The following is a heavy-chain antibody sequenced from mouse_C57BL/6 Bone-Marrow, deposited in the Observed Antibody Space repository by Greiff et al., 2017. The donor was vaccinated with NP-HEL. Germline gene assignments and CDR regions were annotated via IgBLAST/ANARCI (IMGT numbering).Heavy chain of an antibody. Sequence: VQLQQSGAELVRPGASVKLSCTASGFNIKDDYMHWVKQRPEQGLEWIGWIDPENGDTEYASKFQGKATITADTSSNTAYLQLSSLTSEDTAVYYCTTNYDYLYAMDYWGQGTSVTVSS. J-gene: IGHJ4*01. D-gene: IGHD2-4*01. CDR1: GFNIKDDY. CDR3: TTNYDYLYAMDY. CDR2: IDPENGDT. V-gene: IGHV14-4*01.